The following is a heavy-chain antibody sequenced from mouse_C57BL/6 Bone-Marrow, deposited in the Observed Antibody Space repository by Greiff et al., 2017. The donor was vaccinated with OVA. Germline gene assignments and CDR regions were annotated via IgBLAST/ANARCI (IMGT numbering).Heavy chain of an antibody. D-gene: IGHD2-5*01. J-gene: IGHJ3*01. CDR2: IDPSDSET. CDR3: ARRYSNYPWFAY. CDR1: GYTFTSYW. V-gene: IGHV1-52*01. Sequence: QVQLQQSGAELVRPGSSVKLSCKASGYTFTSYWMHWVKQRPIQGLEWIGNIDPSDSETHYNQKFKDKATLTVDKSSSTAYMQLSSLTSEDSAVYYCARRYSNYPWFAYWGQGTLVTVSA.